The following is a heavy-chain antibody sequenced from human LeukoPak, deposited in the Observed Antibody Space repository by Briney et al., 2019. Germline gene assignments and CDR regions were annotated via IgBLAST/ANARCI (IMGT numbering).Heavy chain of an antibody. J-gene: IGHJ5*02. CDR3: ARDIAYCGGDCYVQFDP. CDR2: IYTSGST. D-gene: IGHD2-21*02. V-gene: IGHV4-61*02. Sequence: SQTLSLTCTVSGGSISSGSYYWSWIRQPAGKGLEWIGRIYTSGSTNYNPSLKSRVTISVDTSKNQFSLKLNSVTAADTAVYYCARDIAYCGGDCYVQFDPWGQGTLVTVSS. CDR1: GGSISSGSYY.